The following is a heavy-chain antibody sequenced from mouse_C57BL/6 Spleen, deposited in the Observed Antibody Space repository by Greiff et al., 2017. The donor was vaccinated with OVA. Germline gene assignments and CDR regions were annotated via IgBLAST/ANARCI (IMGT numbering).Heavy chain of an antibody. CDR1: GYTFTSYW. D-gene: IGHD1-1*01. CDR3: ARIYYGSSYPYYFDY. J-gene: IGHJ2*01. CDR2: IHPNSGST. V-gene: IGHV1-64*01. Sequence: VQLQQPGAELVKPGASVKLSCKASGYTFTSYWMHWVKQRPGQGLEWIGMIHPNSGSTNYNEKFKSKATLTVDKSSSTAYMQLSSLTSEDSAVYYCARIYYGSSYPYYFDYWGQGTTLTVSS.